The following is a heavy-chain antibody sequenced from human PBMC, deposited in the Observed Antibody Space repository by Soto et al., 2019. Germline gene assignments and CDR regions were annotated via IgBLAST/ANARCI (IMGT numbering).Heavy chain of an antibody. D-gene: IGHD6-19*01. V-gene: IGHV3-23*01. CDR2: ISGSGGST. J-gene: IGHJ6*02. CDR3: AKDLDFSGWDTYYYYYGMDV. Sequence: GGSLRLSCAASGFTFSSYAMSWVRQAPGKGLEWVSAISGSGGSTYYADSVKDRFTISRDNSKNTLYLQMNSLRAEDTAVYYCAKDLDFSGWDTYYYYYGMDVWGQGTTVTVSS. CDR1: GFTFSSYA.